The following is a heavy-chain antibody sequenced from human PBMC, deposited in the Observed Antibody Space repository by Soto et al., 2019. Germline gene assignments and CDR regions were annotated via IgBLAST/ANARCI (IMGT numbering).Heavy chain of an antibody. Sequence: QLQLQESGPGLVKPSETLSLTCSVSGGSISSFTYYWGWIRQPPGKGLEWIGTVYYNENTYYNPSLKSRVTITVDTAKNQFSLNLRSVTAADTAMYCCARRERYYGSPGWFDPWGPGTLVTVSS. D-gene: IGHD3-10*01. V-gene: IGHV4-39*01. CDR1: GGSISSFTYY. CDR3: ARRERYYGSPGWFDP. CDR2: VYYNENT. J-gene: IGHJ5*02.